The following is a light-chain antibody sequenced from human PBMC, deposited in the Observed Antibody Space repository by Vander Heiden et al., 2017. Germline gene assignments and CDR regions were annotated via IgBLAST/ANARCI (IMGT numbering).Light chain of an antibody. V-gene: IGKV3-20*01. CDR1: QSMSGTY. J-gene: IGKJ3*01. Sequence: EIVLTHSPAIVSLSPGEGATLSCRTSQSMSGTYIAWYQQRPGQAPRLLIYGASSRATGIPDRFRGSGSGTDYSLTISRLEPEDFAVYYCQQYGYSSRAFGPGTRVDV. CDR3: QQYGYSSRA. CDR2: GAS.